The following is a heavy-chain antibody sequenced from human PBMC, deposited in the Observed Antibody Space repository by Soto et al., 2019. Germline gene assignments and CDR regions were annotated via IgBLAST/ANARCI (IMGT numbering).Heavy chain of an antibody. CDR3: ARGLKYYFDY. Sequence: LSLTCAVSGGSISSGGYSWSWIRQPPGKGLEWIGYIYHSGSTYYNPSLKSRVTISVDRSKNQFSLKLSSVTAADTAVYYCARGLKYYFDYWGQGTLVTVS. J-gene: IGHJ4*02. V-gene: IGHV4-30-2*01. CDR2: IYHSGST. CDR1: GGSISSGGYS.